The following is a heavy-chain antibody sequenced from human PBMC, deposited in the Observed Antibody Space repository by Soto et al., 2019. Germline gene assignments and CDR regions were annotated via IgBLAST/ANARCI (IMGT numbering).Heavy chain of an antibody. Sequence: EVQLVESGGGLVQPGRSLRLSCAASGFTFDDYAMHWVRQAPGKGLEWVSGISWNSGSIGYADTVRGRFTISRDNAKNSXSLQMNSLRAEDTALYYCTSGRGYNILTGYYPYFDYWGQGTLVTVSS. D-gene: IGHD3-9*01. CDR2: ISWNSGSI. J-gene: IGHJ4*02. CDR3: TSGRGYNILTGYYPYFDY. CDR1: GFTFDDYA. V-gene: IGHV3-9*01.